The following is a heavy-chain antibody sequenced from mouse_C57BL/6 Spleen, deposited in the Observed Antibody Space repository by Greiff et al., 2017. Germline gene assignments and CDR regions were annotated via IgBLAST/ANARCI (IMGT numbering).Heavy chain of an antibody. V-gene: IGHV1-82*01. J-gene: IGHJ2*01. D-gene: IGHD1-1*01. CDR1: GYAFSSSW. Sequence: VMLVESGPELVKPGASVKISCKASGYAFSSSWMNWVKQRPGKGLEWIGRIYPGDGDTNYNGKFKGKATLTADKSSSTAYMQLSSLTSEDSAVYFCAVTTVVAWYFDYWGQGTTLTVSS. CDR2: IYPGDGDT. CDR3: AVTTVVAWYFDY.